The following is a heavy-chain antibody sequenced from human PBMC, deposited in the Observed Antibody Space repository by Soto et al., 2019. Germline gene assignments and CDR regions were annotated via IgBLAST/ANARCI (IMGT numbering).Heavy chain of an antibody. CDR1: GGTFSSHV. CDR2: IMPIIGTA. J-gene: IGHJ4*02. V-gene: IGHV1-69*01. D-gene: IGHD3-10*01. Sequence: QVQLVQSGAEMKKPGSSVKVSCTASGGTFSSHVFNWVRQAPGQGLEWMGGIMPIIGTANYAQKLQGRVTITADESTSTAYMELSSLRSEDTAVYYCARDLEFRDGNISHLDYCGQGTLVTVSS. CDR3: ARDLEFRDGNISHLDY.